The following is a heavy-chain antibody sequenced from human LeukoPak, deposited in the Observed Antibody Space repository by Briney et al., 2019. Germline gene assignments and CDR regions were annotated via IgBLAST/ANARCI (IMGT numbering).Heavy chain of an antibody. Sequence: ASVKVSCKASGYTFTSYDINWVRQANGQGLEWMGWMNPNSGNTDYAQKFQGRVTMTRNTSISTAYMELSSLRSEDTAVYYCARVLGRAVAGMASPAYWGQGTLVTVSS. D-gene: IGHD6-19*01. CDR2: MNPNSGNT. CDR1: GYTFTSYD. J-gene: IGHJ4*02. V-gene: IGHV1-8*01. CDR3: ARVLGRAVAGMASPAY.